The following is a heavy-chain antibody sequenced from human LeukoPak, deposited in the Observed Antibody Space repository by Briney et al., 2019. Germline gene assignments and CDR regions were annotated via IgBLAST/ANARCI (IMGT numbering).Heavy chain of an antibody. Sequence: GGSLRLSCAASGFTFGTYSMNWVRQAPGKGLEWVSSISSSSSYIYYPDSAKGRFTISRDNAKNSLYLQMNSLRAEDTAVYYCARSTSYSAAAGTPENAFDIWGQGTMVTVSS. CDR2: ISSSSSYI. CDR3: ARSTSYSAAAGTPENAFDI. CDR1: GFTFGTYS. D-gene: IGHD6-13*01. V-gene: IGHV3-21*01. J-gene: IGHJ3*02.